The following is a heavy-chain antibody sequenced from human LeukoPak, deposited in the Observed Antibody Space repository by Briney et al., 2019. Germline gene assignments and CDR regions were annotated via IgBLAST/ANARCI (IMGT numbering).Heavy chain of an antibody. CDR1: GFTFSSYG. V-gene: IGHV3-33*01. CDR2: IWFEGSKQ. D-gene: IGHD3-10*01. CDR3: ARDESPFGGYYHYGMAV. J-gene: IGHJ6*02. Sequence: GRSLRLSCAASGFTFSSYGMHWVRQAPGKGLEWVALIWFEGSKQFYADSVKGRFTISRDNSKNTVSLQMNSLRAEDTAVYYCARDESPFGGYYHYGMAVWGQGTTVTVSS.